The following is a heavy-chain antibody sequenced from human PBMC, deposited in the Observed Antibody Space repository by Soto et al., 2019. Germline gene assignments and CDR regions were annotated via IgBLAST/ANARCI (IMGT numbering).Heavy chain of an antibody. V-gene: IGHV1-69*01. CDR1: GGTFSSYA. CDR2: IIPISGTT. CDR3: ARSQGSSTSLEIYYYYYYGMDV. D-gene: IGHD2-2*01. Sequence: QVQLVQSGAEVKKPGSSVKVSCKASGGTFSSYAISWVRQAPGQGLEWMGGIIPISGTTNYAQKFPGRVTITADESTGTAYMELSSLRSEDTAVYYCARSQGSSTSLEIYYYYYYGMDVWGQGTTVTVSS. J-gene: IGHJ6*02.